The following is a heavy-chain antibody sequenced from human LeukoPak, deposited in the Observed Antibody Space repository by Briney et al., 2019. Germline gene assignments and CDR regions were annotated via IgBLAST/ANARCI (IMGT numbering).Heavy chain of an antibody. Sequence: GGSLRLSCAASGFTFSSYSMNWVRQAPGKGLEWVSYISSSSSTIYYADSVKGRFTISRDNAKNSLYLQMNSLRAEDTAVYYCARDTYSSGWYKRYYYGMDVWGQGTTVTVSS. CDR3: ARDTYSSGWYKRYYYGMDV. CDR1: GFTFSSYS. D-gene: IGHD6-19*01. V-gene: IGHV3-48*01. CDR2: ISSSSSTI. J-gene: IGHJ6*02.